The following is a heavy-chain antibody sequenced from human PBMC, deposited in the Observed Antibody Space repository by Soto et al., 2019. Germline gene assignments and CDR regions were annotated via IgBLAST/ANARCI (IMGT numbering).Heavy chain of an antibody. CDR1: RFAFSSYG. CDR3: AKGTTVSPWRYLDL. CDR2: ISYDGDYQ. Sequence: QEQLVESGGGVVQPGRSLRLSCEASRFAFSSYGMHWVRQAPGKGLEWVAVISYDGDYQNFADSVKGRVTNCRDNSKNTMYLPTRSLRGEVTALYYCAKGTTVSPWRYLDLWGRGSLVTVSS. V-gene: IGHV3-30*18. D-gene: IGHD4-17*01. J-gene: IGHJ2*01.